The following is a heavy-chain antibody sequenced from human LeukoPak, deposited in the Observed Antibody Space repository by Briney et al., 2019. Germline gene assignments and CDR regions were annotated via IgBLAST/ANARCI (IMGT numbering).Heavy chain of an antibody. Sequence: SETLSLTCTVSGGSISSSSYYWSWIRQPPGKGLEWIGYIYYSGSTNYNPSLKSRVTISVDTSKNQFSLKLSSVTAADTAVYYCASGDYGDDPDAFDIWGQGTMVTVSS. CDR2: IYYSGST. CDR3: ASGDYGDDPDAFDI. D-gene: IGHD4-17*01. J-gene: IGHJ3*02. CDR1: GGSISSSSYY. V-gene: IGHV4-61*01.